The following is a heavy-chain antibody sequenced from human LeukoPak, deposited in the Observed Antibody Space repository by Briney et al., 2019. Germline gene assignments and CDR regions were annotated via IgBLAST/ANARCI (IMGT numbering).Heavy chain of an antibody. D-gene: IGHD2-2*01. V-gene: IGHV3-48*04. Sequence: GGSLRLSCAASGFTFSNQGMHWVRQAPGKGLEWVSYISSSGSTIYYADSVKGRFTISRDNAKNSLYLQMNSLRAEDTAVYYCARDSGSTSSDDAFDIWGQGTMVTVSS. CDR1: GFTFSNQG. CDR2: ISSSGSTI. CDR3: ARDSGSTSSDDAFDI. J-gene: IGHJ3*02.